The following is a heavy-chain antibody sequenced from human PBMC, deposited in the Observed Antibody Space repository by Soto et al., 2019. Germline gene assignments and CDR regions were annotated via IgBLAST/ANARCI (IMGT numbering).Heavy chain of an antibody. CDR3: AKSFMITFGGVIDRGPNWFDP. V-gene: IGHV4-39*01. D-gene: IGHD3-16*02. CDR2: IYYSGST. CDR1: GGSISSSSYY. J-gene: IGHJ5*02. Sequence: SVTLSLTCTVSGGSISSSSYYRGWIRQPPGKGLEWIGSIYYSGSTYYNPSLKSRVTISIDTSKNQFSLKLSSVTAADTAVYYCAKSFMITFGGVIDRGPNWFDPWGQGTLVTVSS.